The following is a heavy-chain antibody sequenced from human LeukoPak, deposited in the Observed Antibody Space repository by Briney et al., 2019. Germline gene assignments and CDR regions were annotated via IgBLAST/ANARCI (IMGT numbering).Heavy chain of an antibody. CDR3: ARTDIAVADTFDY. V-gene: IGHV4-34*01. Sequence: SETLSLTCAVYGGSFSGYYWSWIRQPPGKGLGWIGEINHSGSTNYNPSLKSRVTISVDTSKNQFSLKLSSVTAADTAVYYCARTDIAVADTFDYWGQGTLVTVSS. J-gene: IGHJ4*02. D-gene: IGHD6-19*01. CDR2: INHSGST. CDR1: GGSFSGYY.